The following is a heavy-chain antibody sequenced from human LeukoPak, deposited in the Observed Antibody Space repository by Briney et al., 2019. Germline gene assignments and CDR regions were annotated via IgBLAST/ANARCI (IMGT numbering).Heavy chain of an antibody. D-gene: IGHD2-2*01. CDR2: IRNDGSMK. CDR1: GFIFCNYG. Sequence: GGSLRLSCAASGFIFCNYGMHWVRQTPAKGLEWVAFIRNDGSMKYYADSVKGRFTISRDNSKNTLYLQMNNLRTEDMAVYYCAKSDIIVVSDAKGNWFDPWGQGSLVTVSS. V-gene: IGHV3-30*02. J-gene: IGHJ5*02. CDR3: AKSDIIVVSDAKGNWFDP.